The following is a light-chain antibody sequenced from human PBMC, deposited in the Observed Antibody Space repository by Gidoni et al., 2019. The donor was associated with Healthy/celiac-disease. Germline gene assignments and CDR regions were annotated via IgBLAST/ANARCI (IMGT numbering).Light chain of an antibody. CDR3: CSYAGSSTSYV. CDR1: SSDVGSYNL. J-gene: IGLJ1*01. Sequence: QSALPQPASVSGSPGQSITISCTGTSSDVGSYNLVSWYQQHPGKAPKLMIYEGSKRPSGVSNRFSGSKSGNTASLTISGPQAEDEADYYCCSYAGSSTSYVFGTGTKVTVL. CDR2: EGS. V-gene: IGLV2-23*01.